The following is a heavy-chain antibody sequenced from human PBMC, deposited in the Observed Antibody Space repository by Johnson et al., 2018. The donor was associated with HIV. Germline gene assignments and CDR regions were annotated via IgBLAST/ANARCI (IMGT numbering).Heavy chain of an antibody. CDR3: ALGGSWYAFDI. CDR1: GFTVSSNY. Sequence: QVQLVESGGGLIQPGGSLRLSCAASGFTVSSNYMSWVRQAPGKGLEWVAVISYDGSNKYYADSVKGRFTISRDNSKNTLYLQMNSLRAEDTAVYYCALGGSWYAFDIWGQGTMVTVSS. J-gene: IGHJ3*02. D-gene: IGHD2-15*01. CDR2: ISYDGSNK. V-gene: IGHV3-30-3*01.